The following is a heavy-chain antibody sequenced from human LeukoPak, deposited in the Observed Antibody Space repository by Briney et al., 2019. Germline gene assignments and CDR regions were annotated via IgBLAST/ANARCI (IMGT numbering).Heavy chain of an antibody. J-gene: IGHJ6*03. D-gene: IGHD2-2*01. CDR3: ARGDIVVVPAAGLDYYYYMDV. V-gene: IGHV1-69*05. CDR1: GGTFSSYA. Sequence: SVKVSCKASGGTFSSYAIRWVRQAPGQGLEWMGGIIPIFGTANYAQKFQGRVTITTDESTSTAYMELSSLRSEDTAVYYCARGDIVVVPAAGLDYYYYMDVWGKGTTVTVSS. CDR2: IIPIFGTA.